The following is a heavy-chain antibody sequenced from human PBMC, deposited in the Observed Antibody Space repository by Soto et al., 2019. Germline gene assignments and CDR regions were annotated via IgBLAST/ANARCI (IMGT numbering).Heavy chain of an antibody. V-gene: IGHV1-2*02. Sequence: HEHLVQSGAEVKMPGASLKVSCKASGYSFTGYYIHWVRQAPGQGLEWMGWINPDSGATNYAQNFQGRVTLTSDTSISTASMDLPSLTSDDTAVYSCARGDYGTGGYPFPYFDYWGQGTLVIVSS. J-gene: IGHJ4*02. CDR1: GYSFTGYY. CDR3: ARGDYGTGGYPFPYFDY. D-gene: IGHD2-8*02. CDR2: INPDSGAT.